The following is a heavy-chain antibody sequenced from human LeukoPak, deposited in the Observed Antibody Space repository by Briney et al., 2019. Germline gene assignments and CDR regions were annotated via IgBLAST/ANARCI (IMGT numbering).Heavy chain of an antibody. D-gene: IGHD2-2*01. CDR2: IYSGGST. Sequence: GGSLRLSCVASGITFSNYAVSWVRQAPEKGLEWVSVIYSGGSTYYADSVKGRFTISRDNSKNTLYLQMNSLRAEDTAVYYCASHQLTFDYWGQGTLVTVSS. J-gene: IGHJ4*02. CDR3: ASHQLTFDY. V-gene: IGHV3-53*01. CDR1: GITFSNYA.